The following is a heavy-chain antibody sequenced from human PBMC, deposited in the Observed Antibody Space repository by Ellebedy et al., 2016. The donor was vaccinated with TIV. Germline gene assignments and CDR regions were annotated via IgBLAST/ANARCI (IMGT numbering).Heavy chain of an antibody. D-gene: IGHD6-13*01. V-gene: IGHV1-8*01. J-gene: IGHJ5*02. CDR1: GDSFTSNA. Sequence: ASVKVSXXASGDSFTSNAISWVRQAPGLGLEWMGWMNPSTGDAGYAPNFQGRVTMTRNSSISTAYMELRSLRSEDTAVYYCARSKYTSTWFFDPWGQGTLVTVSS. CDR3: ARSKYTSTWFFDP. CDR2: MNPSTGDA.